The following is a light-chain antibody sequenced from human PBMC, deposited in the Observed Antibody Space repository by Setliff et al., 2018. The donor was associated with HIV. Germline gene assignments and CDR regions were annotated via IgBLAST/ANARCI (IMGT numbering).Light chain of an antibody. Sequence: SYELTQPPSVSVAPGKTARITCGGNNIGSKSVHWYQQKPGQAPVLVISYDSDRPSGIPERFSGSNSGNTATLTISRVEAGDEADYYCQVWDSSSDHPYGFGTGTRSPS. CDR1: NIGSKS. CDR2: YDS. V-gene: IGLV3-21*04. CDR3: QVWDSSSDHPYG. J-gene: IGLJ1*01.